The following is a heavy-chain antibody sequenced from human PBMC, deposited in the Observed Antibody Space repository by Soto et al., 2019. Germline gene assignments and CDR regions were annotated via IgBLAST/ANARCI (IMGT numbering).Heavy chain of an antibody. J-gene: IGHJ4*02. Sequence: QVQLVESGGGVVQPGRSLRLSCAASGFTFSSYAMHWVRQAPGKGLEWVAVISYDGSNQYYADSVKGRFTISRDNSKNTLYLQMNSLRAEDTAVYYCARETNCSGGSCYSGVFDYWGQGTLVTVSS. CDR1: GFTFSSYA. CDR3: ARETNCSGGSCYSGVFDY. V-gene: IGHV3-30-3*01. D-gene: IGHD2-15*01. CDR2: ISYDGSNQ.